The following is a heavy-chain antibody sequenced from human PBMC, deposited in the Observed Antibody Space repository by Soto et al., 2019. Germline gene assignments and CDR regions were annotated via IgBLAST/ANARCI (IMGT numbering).Heavy chain of an antibody. CDR1: GGSISSGGYY. J-gene: IGHJ3*02. Sequence: SETLSLTCTVSGGSISSGGYYWSWIGQHPGKGLEWIGYIYYSGSTYYNPSLKCRVTISVDTSKNQFSLKLSSVTAADTAVYYCARELRMVRGVIINLDAFDIWGQGTMVTVSS. D-gene: IGHD3-10*01. V-gene: IGHV4-31*03. CDR3: ARELRMVRGVIINLDAFDI. CDR2: IYYSGST.